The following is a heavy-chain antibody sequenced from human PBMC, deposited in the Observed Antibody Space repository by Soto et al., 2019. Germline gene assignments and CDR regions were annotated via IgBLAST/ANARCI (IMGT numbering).Heavy chain of an antibody. CDR3: ARDGDYDFWSGYPRHFDY. V-gene: IGHV3-48*03. Sequence: EVQLVESGGGLVQPGGSLRLSCAASGFTFSSYEMNWVRQAPGKGLEWVSYISSSGSTIYYADSVKGRFTISRDNAKNSLYLQMNSLRAKDTAVYYCARDGDYDFWSGYPRHFDYWGQGTLVTVSS. CDR2: ISSSGSTI. D-gene: IGHD3-3*01. CDR1: GFTFSSYE. J-gene: IGHJ4*02.